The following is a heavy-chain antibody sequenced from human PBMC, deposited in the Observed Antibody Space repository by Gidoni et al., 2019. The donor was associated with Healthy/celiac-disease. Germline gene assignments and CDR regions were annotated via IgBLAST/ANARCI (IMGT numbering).Heavy chain of an antibody. J-gene: IGHJ4*02. CDR2: MSSNGGST. CDR3: VKWDSSGYYLY. CDR1: GFTFSSYA. Sequence: EVQLVESGGGLVQPGGSLRLSCSASGFTFSSYAMHWVRQAPGKGLEYVSAMSSNGGSTYYADSVKGRFTISRDNSKNTLYLQMSSLRAEDTAVYYCVKWDSSGYYLYWGQGTLVTVSS. V-gene: IGHV3-64D*08. D-gene: IGHD3-22*01.